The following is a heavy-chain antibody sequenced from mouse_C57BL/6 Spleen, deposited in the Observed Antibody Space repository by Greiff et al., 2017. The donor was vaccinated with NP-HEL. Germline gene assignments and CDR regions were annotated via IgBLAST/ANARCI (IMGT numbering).Heavy chain of an antibody. Sequence: QVQLQQSGAELVRPGASVTLSCKASGYTFTDYEMHWVKQTPVQGLEWIGAIDPETGGTAYNQKFKGKAILTADKSSSTAYMELRSLTSEDSAVYYCSRRGYITTVVECDFDYWGQGTTLTVSS. D-gene: IGHD1-1*01. J-gene: IGHJ2*01. CDR1: GYTFTDYE. CDR3: SRRGYITTVVECDFDY. V-gene: IGHV1-15*01. CDR2: IDPETGGT.